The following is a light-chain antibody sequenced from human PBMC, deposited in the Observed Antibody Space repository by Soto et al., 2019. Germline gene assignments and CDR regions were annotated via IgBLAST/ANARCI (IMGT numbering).Light chain of an antibody. Sequence: DFVMTQSPDSLAVSLGERATINCKSSQSVLSSSNNKNYLAWFQQKPGQPPKLLISWASTRESGVPDRFSGSGSGTDFTLTISSLQAEDVAVYYCQQYLSDPITFGQGTRLEI. V-gene: IGKV4-1*01. J-gene: IGKJ5*01. CDR1: QSVLSSSNNKNY. CDR3: QQYLSDPIT. CDR2: WAS.